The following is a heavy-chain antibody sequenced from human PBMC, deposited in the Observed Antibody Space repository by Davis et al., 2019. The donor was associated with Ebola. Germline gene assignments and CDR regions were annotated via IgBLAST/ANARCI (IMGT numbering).Heavy chain of an antibody. Sequence: ASVKVSCKASGYTFTSYGITWVRQAPGQGLEWMGWMNPNSGNTGYAQKFQGRVTMTRNTSISTAYMELSSLTSEDTAVYYCARRLGVSMDTRHDYWGQGTLVTVSS. D-gene: IGHD5-18*01. V-gene: IGHV1-8*02. CDR1: GYTFTSYG. CDR2: MNPNSGNT. J-gene: IGHJ4*02. CDR3: ARRLGVSMDTRHDY.